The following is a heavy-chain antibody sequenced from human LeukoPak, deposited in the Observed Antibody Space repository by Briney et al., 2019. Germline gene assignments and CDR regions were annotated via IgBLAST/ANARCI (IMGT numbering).Heavy chain of an antibody. CDR3: ARDYCSSISCLFDY. D-gene: IGHD2-2*01. J-gene: IGHJ4*02. CDR1: GFTFSSYG. CDR2: IGNDGTDK. Sequence: GGSLRLSCAASGFTFSSYGMHWVRQAPGKGLEWVAVIGNDGTDKYHADSVKGRFTISRDNSKKTLYLQMNSPRAEDTAVYYCARDYCSSISCLFDYWGQGTLVTVSS. V-gene: IGHV3-33*01.